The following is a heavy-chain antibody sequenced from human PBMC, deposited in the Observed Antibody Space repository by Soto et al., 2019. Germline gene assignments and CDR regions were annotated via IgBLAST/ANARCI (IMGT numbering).Heavy chain of an antibody. CDR3: AAPRFDDGYSGFDP. V-gene: IGHV4-59*08. D-gene: IGHD3-22*01. Sequence: SETLSLTCTVSGGSISSYYWSWIRQPPGKGLEWIGYIYYSGSTNYNPSLKSRVTISVDTSKNQFSLKLSSVTAADTAVYYCAAPRFDDGYSGFDPWGQGTLVTVSS. CDR1: GGSISSYY. J-gene: IGHJ5*02. CDR2: IYYSGST.